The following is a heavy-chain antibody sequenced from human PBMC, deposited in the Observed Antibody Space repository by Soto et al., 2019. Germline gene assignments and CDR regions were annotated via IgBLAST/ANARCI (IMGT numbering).Heavy chain of an antibody. V-gene: IGHV3-30*18. J-gene: IGHJ6*02. CDR2: ISYDGSNK. CDR1: GFTFSSYG. CDR3: EKLNLIDGMDV. Sequence: PGGSLRLSCAASGFTFSSYGMHWVRQAPGKGLEWVAVISYDGSNKYYADSVKGRFTISRDNSKNTLYLQMNSLRAEDTAVYYCEKLNLIDGMDVWGQGTTVTVYS.